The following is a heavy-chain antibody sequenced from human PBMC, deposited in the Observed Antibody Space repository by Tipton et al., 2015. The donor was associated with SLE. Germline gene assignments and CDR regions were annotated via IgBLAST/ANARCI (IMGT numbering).Heavy chain of an antibody. CDR2: ISSSSSYI. CDR1: GFTFTSYE. J-gene: IGHJ5*01. D-gene: IGHD3-10*01. Sequence: SLRLSCAASGFTFTSYEMNWVRQAPGKGLEWVSYISSSSSYIYYADSAKGRFTISRDNAKNSLYLQMNSLRAEDTAVYYCARDGYGSAWFDSWGQGTLVTVSS. V-gene: IGHV3-21*03. CDR3: ARDGYGSAWFDS.